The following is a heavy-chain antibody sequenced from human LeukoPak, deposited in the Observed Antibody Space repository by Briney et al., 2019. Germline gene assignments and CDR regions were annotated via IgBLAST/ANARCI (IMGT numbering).Heavy chain of an antibody. CDR3: ARASLAAAGTIWFDP. V-gene: IGHV4-34*01. J-gene: IGHJ5*02. CDR1: GRTLIDYY. D-gene: IGHD6-13*01. Sequence: SETLSLTCAVYGRTLIDYYWSWIRQTPGKGLEWIGEINHSGSTNYNPSLKSRVTISVDTSKNQFSLKLSSVTAADTAVYYCARASLAAAGTIWFDPWGQGTLVTVSS. CDR2: INHSGST.